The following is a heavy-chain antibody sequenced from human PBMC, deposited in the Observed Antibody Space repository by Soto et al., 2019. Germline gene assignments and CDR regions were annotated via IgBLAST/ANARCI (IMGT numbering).Heavy chain of an antibody. J-gene: IGHJ4*02. CDR2: ISYDGGNK. CDR3: ARGGRWGAYKYIDY. Sequence: QVHLVESGGGVVQPGRSLRLSCAVSGFTFSSYAMHWVRQAPGKGLEWVAVISYDGGNKYYADSVKGRFTISRDNSKNTLYLHMNSLRDEDTAVYYCARGGRWGAYKYIDYWGQGTLVTVSS. D-gene: IGHD1-1*01. V-gene: IGHV3-30-3*01. CDR1: GFTFSSYA.